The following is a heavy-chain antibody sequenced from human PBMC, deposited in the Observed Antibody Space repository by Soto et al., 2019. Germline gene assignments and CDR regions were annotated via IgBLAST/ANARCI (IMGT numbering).Heavy chain of an antibody. CDR2: IIPVFNAA. Sequence: QVQLVQSGAEVKKPGSSVRVSCKVSGGTFGSHTFTWVRQAPGQGLEWMGEIIPVFNAANYAQRFQDRVTITEDRSATTVYLELIRLTSADTATYYCARIEPLTYHNTRGTDLDVWGQGTLVIVSS. V-gene: IGHV1-69*06. CDR1: GGTFGSHT. D-gene: IGHD3-16*01. J-gene: IGHJ4*02. CDR3: ARIEPLTYHNTRGTDLDV.